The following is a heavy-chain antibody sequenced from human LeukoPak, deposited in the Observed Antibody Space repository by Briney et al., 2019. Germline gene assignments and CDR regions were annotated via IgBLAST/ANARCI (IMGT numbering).Heavy chain of an antibody. CDR3: ARDGEMATIYFDY. Sequence: GASVKVSCKASGGTFSSYAISWVRQAPGQGLEWMGTIIPIVGIANYAQKFQGRVTITADKSTSTAYMELSSLRSKDTAVYYCARDGEMATIYFDYWGQGTLVTVSS. CDR2: IIPIVGIA. J-gene: IGHJ4*02. CDR1: GGTFSSYA. D-gene: IGHD5-24*01. V-gene: IGHV1-69*04.